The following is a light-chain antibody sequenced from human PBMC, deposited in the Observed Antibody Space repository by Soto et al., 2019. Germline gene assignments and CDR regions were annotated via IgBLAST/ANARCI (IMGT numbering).Light chain of an antibody. J-gene: IGLJ1*01. V-gene: IGLV2-14*01. CDR3: NSYSGGNTLYV. CDR1: SNDIGGYNF. CDR2: DVT. Sequence: QSVLTQPASVAVSPGQSITIPCNGTSNDIGGYNFVSWFQQHPGKAPKLLICDVTRRPSGVSDRFSGSKSGNTASLTISGLQAEDEADYYCNSYSGGNTLYVFGSGTKVNVL.